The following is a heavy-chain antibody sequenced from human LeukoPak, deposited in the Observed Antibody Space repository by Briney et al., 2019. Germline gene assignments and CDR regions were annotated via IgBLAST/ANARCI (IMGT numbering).Heavy chain of an antibody. D-gene: IGHD1-1*01. J-gene: IGHJ5*02. V-gene: IGHV4-61*02. Sequence: ASQTLSLTCTVSGVSISSGSYYWSWIRQPAGKGLEWIGRIYTSGSNNYNPSLKSRVTISVDTSKNQFSLKLSSVTAADTAVYYCAREERPKLSFDPWGQGTLVTVSS. CDR1: GVSISSGSYY. CDR3: AREERPKLSFDP. CDR2: IYTSGSN.